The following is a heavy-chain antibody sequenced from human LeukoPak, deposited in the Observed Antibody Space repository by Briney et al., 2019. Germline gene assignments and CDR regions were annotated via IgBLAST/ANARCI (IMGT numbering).Heavy chain of an antibody. D-gene: IGHD6-19*01. V-gene: IGHV4-34*01. CDR1: GGSFSGYY. CDR3: ARGPSGYSSGWYATGVGLDY. J-gene: IGHJ4*02. Sequence: SETLSLTCAVYGGSFSGYYWSWIRQPPGKGLEWIGEINHSGSTNYNPSLKSRVTILVDTSKNQFSLKLSSVTAADTAVYYCARGPSGYSSGWYATGVGLDYWGQGTLVTVSS. CDR2: INHSGST.